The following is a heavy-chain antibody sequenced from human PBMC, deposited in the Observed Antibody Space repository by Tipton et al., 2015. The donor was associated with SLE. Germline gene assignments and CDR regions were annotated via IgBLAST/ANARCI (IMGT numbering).Heavy chain of an antibody. Sequence: TLSLTCTVSGGSINSFYWTWVRQPAGKGLEWIGHFHSSGILNYNPSLKSRVTMSGGTSKDQFSLKLSSVTAADTAVYYCVVCSPSSCSYFDYWGQGRLVIVSS. CDR2: FHSSGIL. V-gene: IGHV4-4*07. D-gene: IGHD2-2*01. J-gene: IGHJ4*02. CDR3: VVCSPSSCSYFDY. CDR1: GGSINSFY.